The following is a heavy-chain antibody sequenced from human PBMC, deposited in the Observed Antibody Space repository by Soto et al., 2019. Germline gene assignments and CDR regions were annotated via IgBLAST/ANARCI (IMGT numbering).Heavy chain of an antibody. V-gene: IGHV3-15*01. J-gene: IGHJ4*02. D-gene: IGHD3-22*01. CDR3: TTDGYYYDSSGYDYYFDY. CDR1: GFTFSNAW. Sequence: GGSLRLSCAASGFTFSNAWMSWVRQAPGKGLEWVGRIKSKTDGGTTDYAAPVKGRFTITRDDSKNTLYLQMNSLKTEDTAVYYCTTDGYYYDSSGYDYYFDYWGQGTLVTVSS. CDR2: IKSKTDGGTT.